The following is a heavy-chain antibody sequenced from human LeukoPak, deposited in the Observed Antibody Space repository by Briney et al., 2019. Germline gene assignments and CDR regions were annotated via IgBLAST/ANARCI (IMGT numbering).Heavy chain of an antibody. D-gene: IGHD2-2*01. CDR3: ARRKGYCSSTSCPHDAFDI. J-gene: IGHJ3*02. CDR2: IIPILGIA. Sequence: SVKVSCKASGGTFSSYTISWVRQAPGQGLEWMGRIIPILGIANYAQKFQGRVTITADKSTSTAYMELSSLRSEGTAVYYCARRKGYCSSTSCPHDAFDIWGQGTMVTVSS. V-gene: IGHV1-69*02. CDR1: GGTFSSYT.